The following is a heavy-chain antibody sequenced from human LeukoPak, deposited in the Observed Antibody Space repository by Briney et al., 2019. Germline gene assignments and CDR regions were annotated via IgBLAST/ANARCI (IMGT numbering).Heavy chain of an antibody. CDR2: INPSGGST. V-gene: IGHV1-46*01. CDR3: ARGSATVTIRRSGLDY. CDR1: GYTFTSYY. J-gene: IGHJ4*02. Sequence: GASVKVSCKASGYTFTSYYMHWVRQAPGQGLEWMGIINPSGGSTSYAQKFQGRVTMTRDTSTSTVYMELSSLRSEDTAVYYCARGSATVTIRRSGLDYWGQGTLVTVSS. D-gene: IGHD4-17*01.